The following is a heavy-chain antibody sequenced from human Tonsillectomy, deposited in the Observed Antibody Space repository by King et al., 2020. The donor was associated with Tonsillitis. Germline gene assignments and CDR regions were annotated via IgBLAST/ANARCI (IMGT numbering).Heavy chain of an antibody. J-gene: IGHJ4*02. CDR3: ARVSVIVGAYYFDY. V-gene: IGHV3-11*05. Sequence: VQLVQSGGGLVKPGGSLRLSCAASGCTFCDYYMSWIRQAPGKGREWVLYISSMSTYINYADSVKGRFTISRDNAKKSLYLQMNSLRAEDTAVYYCARVSVIVGAYYFDYWGQGSLVTVSS. D-gene: IGHD1-26*01. CDR2: ISSMSTYI. CDR1: GCTFCDYY.